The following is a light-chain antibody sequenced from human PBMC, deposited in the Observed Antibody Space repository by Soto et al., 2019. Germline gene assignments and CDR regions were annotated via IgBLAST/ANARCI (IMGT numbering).Light chain of an antibody. V-gene: IGLV2-23*02. CDR1: ISDVGTYNL. CDR3: CSYAGDSYV. J-gene: IGLJ1*01. Sequence: QSALTQPASVSGSPGQSITVSCTGTISDVGTYNLVSWYQQHPGKAPKLMIYDVSKRPSGVSNRFSGSKSGNTASLTISGLQADDEADYYCCSYAGDSYVFGTGTKLTVL. CDR2: DVS.